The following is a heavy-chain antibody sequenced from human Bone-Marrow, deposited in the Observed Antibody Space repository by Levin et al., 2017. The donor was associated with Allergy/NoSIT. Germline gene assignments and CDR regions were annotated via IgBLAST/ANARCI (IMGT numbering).Heavy chain of an antibody. V-gene: IGHV5-51*01. J-gene: IGHJ6*02. D-gene: IGHD3-16*01. CDR3: ARGRGVQSFYGLDV. Sequence: KRGESLKISCKGSGYSFSNYWIAWVRQMPGKGPEWMGMVYPGDSDTRYSPSFQGQVTISADKSITTAYLQWTSLKTSDTAIFYCARGRGVQSFYGLDVWGQGTTVIVSS. CDR1: GYSFSNYW. CDR2: VYPGDSDT.